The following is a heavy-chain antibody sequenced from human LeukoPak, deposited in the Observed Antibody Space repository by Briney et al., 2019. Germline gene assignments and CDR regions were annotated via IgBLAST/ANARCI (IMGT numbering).Heavy chain of an antibody. CDR1: GYTFTSYG. D-gene: IGHD1-7*01. CDR2: ISAYNGNT. J-gene: IGHJ6*03. Sequence: GASVKVSCKASGYTFTSYGISWVRQAPGQGLEWMGWISAYNGNTNYAQKLQGRVTMTTDTPTSTAYMELRSLRSDDTAVYYCARGTLELHISYYYYYYMDVWGKGTTVTVSS. CDR3: ARGTLELHISYYYYYYMDV. V-gene: IGHV1-18*01.